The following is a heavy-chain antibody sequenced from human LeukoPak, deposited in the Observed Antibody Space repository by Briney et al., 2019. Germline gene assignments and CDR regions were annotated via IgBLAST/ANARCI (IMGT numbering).Heavy chain of an antibody. CDR1: GRSISRYY. CDR2: IYTSGST. J-gene: IGHJ4*02. D-gene: IGHD3-10*01. Sequence: PSETLSLTYTVSGRSISRYYWSWIRQPAGKGLEWIGRIYTSGSTNYNPSLKSRVTMSVDTSKNQFSLKLSSVTAADTAVYYCARDAPMVRGVMGYYFDYWGQGTLVTVSS. V-gene: IGHV4-4*07. CDR3: ARDAPMVRGVMGYYFDY.